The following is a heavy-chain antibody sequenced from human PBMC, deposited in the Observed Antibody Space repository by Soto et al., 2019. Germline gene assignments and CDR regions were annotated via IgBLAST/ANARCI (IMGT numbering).Heavy chain of an antibody. Sequence: GASVKVSCKASGGTFSSYAISWVRQAPGQGLEWMGGIIPIFGTANYAQKFQGRVTITADESTSTAYMELSSLRSEDTAVYYCARVSSGYYYFDYWGQGTLVTVSS. CDR2: IIPIFGTA. J-gene: IGHJ4*02. CDR3: ARVSSGYYYFDY. D-gene: IGHD3-22*01. V-gene: IGHV1-69*13. CDR1: GGTFSSYA.